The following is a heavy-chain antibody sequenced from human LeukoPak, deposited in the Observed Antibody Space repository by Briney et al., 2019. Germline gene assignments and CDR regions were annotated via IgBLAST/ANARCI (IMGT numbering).Heavy chain of an antibody. Sequence: ASVKVSCKASGYTFTGYYMHWVRQAPGQGLEWMGWINPNSGGTNYAQKFQGRVTMTRDTSISTAYMELSRLRSDDTAVYYCARDSANWDPLLPDYWGQGTLVTVSS. CDR2: INPNSGGT. D-gene: IGHD7-27*01. CDR1: GYTFTGYY. V-gene: IGHV1-2*02. CDR3: ARDSANWDPLLPDY. J-gene: IGHJ4*02.